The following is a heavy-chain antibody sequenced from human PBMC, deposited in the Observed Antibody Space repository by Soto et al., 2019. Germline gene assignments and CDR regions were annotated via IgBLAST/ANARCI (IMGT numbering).Heavy chain of an antibody. D-gene: IGHD3-10*01. Sequence: QITLKESGPTLVKPTQTLTLTCTFSGFSLSTSGVGVGWIRQPPGKALEWLALIYWDDDKRYSPSLKSRLTITKDTSKNLVVRTMTNMDPVDTATYYCAHYGSGSYPYYYGMDVWGQGTTVTVSS. CDR1: GFSLSTSGVG. J-gene: IGHJ6*02. CDR2: IYWDDDK. CDR3: AHYGSGSYPYYYGMDV. V-gene: IGHV2-5*02.